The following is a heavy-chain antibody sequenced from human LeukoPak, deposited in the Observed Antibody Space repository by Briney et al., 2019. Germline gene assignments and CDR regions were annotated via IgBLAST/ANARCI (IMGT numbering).Heavy chain of an antibody. D-gene: IGHD6-13*01. CDR2: INWNGGST. CDR3: ARAGYSSGWYNWFDP. V-gene: IGHV3-20*04. CDR1: GFTFDDYG. J-gene: IGHJ5*02. Sequence: GGSLRLFCAASGFTFDDYGMSWVRQAPGKGLEWVSAINWNGGSTGYADSVKGRFTISRDNAKNSLYLQMNSLRAEDTALYYCARAGYSSGWYNWFDPWGQGTLVTVSS.